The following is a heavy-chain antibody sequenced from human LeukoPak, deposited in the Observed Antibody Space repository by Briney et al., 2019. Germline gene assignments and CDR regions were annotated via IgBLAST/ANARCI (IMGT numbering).Heavy chain of an antibody. V-gene: IGHV4-4*07. CDR2: IYTSGST. Sequence: SETLSLTCTVSGGSISSYYWSWIRQPAGKGLEWIGRIYTSGSTNYNPSLKSRVTMSVDTSKNQFSLKLSSVTAADTAVYYCARVGHDHGGARDWFDPWGQGTLVTVSS. CDR1: GGSISSYY. J-gene: IGHJ5*02. CDR3: ARVGHDHGGARDWFDP. D-gene: IGHD4-23*01.